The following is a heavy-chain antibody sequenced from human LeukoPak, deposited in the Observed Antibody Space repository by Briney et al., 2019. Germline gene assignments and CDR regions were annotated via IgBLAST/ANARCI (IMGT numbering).Heavy chain of an antibody. D-gene: IGHD6-19*01. CDR1: GFTFDDYA. V-gene: IGHV3-9*01. CDR2: ISWNSGSI. Sequence: GGSLRLSCAASGFTFDDYAMHWVRQAPGKGLEWVSGISWNSGSIGYADSVKGRFTISRDNAKNSLYLQMNSLRAEDTALYYCAKDLVAGYDAFDIWGQGTMVTVSS. CDR3: AKDLVAGYDAFDI. J-gene: IGHJ3*02.